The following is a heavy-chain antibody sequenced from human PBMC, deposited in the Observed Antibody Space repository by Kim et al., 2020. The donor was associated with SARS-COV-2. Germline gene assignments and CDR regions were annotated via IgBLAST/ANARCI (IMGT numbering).Heavy chain of an antibody. D-gene: IGHD6-13*01. J-gene: IGHJ4*02. CDR1: GFTFDDYA. Sequence: GGSLRLSCAASGFTFDDYAMHWVRQAPGKGLEWVSLISGDGGSTYYADSVKGRFTISRDNSKNSLYLQMNSLRTEDTALYYCAKDSGYSSSWYCAYWGQGTLVTVSS. CDR3: AKDSGYSSSWYCAY. CDR2: ISGDGGST. V-gene: IGHV3-43*02.